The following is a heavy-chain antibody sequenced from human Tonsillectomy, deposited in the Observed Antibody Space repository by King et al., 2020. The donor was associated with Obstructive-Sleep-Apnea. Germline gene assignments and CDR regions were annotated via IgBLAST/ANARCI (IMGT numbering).Heavy chain of an antibody. Sequence: VQLVESGGGAVQPGRSLRLSCAASGFTFSSYAMHWVRPAPGKVPECVAVMSSDGGNKYFADSVKGRFTISRDNSKDTLHLQMDSLRPEDTAVYYCARRRHSAIYYMKGAFDIWGQGTMVTVSS. CDR2: MSSDGGNK. D-gene: IGHD2-21*01. J-gene: IGHJ3*02. CDR1: GFTFSSYA. CDR3: ARRRHSAIYYMKGAFDI. V-gene: IGHV3-30-3*01.